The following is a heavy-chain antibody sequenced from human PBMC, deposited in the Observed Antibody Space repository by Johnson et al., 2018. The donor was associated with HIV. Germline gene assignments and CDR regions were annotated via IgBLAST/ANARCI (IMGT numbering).Heavy chain of an antibody. CDR3: TGDGPRDAFDI. J-gene: IGHJ3*02. V-gene: IGHV3-74*03. CDR2: INSDGSHI. Sequence: VQLVESGGGLVQPGGSLRLSCAASGFSFSTTWMHWVRQAPGEGLVWVAHINSDGSHIAYADSVRGRFTISRDNAKNTLVLQMNSLGGEDTAVYYCTGDGPRDAFDIWGQGTVVIVSS. CDR1: GFSFSTTW.